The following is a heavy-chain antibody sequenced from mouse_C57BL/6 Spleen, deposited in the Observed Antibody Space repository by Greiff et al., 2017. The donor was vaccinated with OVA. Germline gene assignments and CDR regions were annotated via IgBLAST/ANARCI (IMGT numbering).Heavy chain of an antibody. V-gene: IGHV5-9-1*02. CDR2: ISSGGDYI. D-gene: IGHD2-3*01. J-gene: IGHJ1*03. CDR3: TSDVYLGWYFDV. CDR1: GFTFSSYA. Sequence: EVKLVESGDGLVKPGGSLKLSCAASGFTFSSYALSWIRQTPEKRLPWVAYISSGGDYIYYADTVKGRFTISRANARNTLYLQMSSLKSEDTAMYYCTSDVYLGWYFDVWGTGTTVTVSS.